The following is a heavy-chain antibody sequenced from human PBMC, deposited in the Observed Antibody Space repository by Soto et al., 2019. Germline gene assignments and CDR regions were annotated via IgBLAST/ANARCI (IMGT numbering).Heavy chain of an antibody. J-gene: IGHJ3*02. CDR3: AKGIHCYDSSGYAFDI. Sequence: GGSLRLSCAASGFTFDDYAMHWVRQAPGKGLEWVSGISWNSGSIGYADSVKGRVTISRDNAKNSLYLQMNSLRAEDTALYYCAKGIHCYDSSGYAFDIWGQGTMVTVSS. CDR1: GFTFDDYA. D-gene: IGHD3-22*01. CDR2: ISWNSGSI. V-gene: IGHV3-9*01.